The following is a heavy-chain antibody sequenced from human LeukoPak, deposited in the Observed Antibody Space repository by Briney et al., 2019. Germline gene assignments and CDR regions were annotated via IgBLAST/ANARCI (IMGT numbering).Heavy chain of an antibody. D-gene: IGHD3-3*01. Sequence: SETLSLTCTVSGGSISNSYWTWVRLPPGKALEWIGYIYYNGSTINNPSLKSRVTMSADSSKNQFSLKVKSVTAADTAVYYCAREFYGYDFGFGMDVWGKGTTVTVSS. CDR3: AREFYGYDFGFGMDV. CDR1: GGSISNSY. J-gene: IGHJ6*04. V-gene: IGHV4-59*01. CDR2: IYYNGST.